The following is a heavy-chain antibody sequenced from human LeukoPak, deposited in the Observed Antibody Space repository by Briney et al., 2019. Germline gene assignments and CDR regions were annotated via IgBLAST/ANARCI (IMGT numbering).Heavy chain of an antibody. CDR3: ARDIPDIVVVPAAKWTYSNSWYDY. CDR1: GYTFTSYG. V-gene: IGHV1-18*01. CDR2: ISAYNGNT. D-gene: IGHD2-2*01. J-gene: IGHJ4*02. Sequence: ASVKVSCKASGYTFTSYGISWVRQATGQGLEWMGWISAYNGNTNYAQKLQGRVTMTTDTPTSTAYMELRSLRSDDTAVYYCARDIPDIVVVPAAKWTYSNSWYDYWGQGTLVTVSS.